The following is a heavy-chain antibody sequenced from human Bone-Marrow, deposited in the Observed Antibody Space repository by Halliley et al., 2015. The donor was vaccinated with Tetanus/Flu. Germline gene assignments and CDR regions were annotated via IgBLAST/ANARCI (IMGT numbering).Heavy chain of an antibody. Sequence: IKTKTYGGEARDYAAPVKGRFSISRDDSRTTLYLDMNSLKTDDSAVYYCTADTADSSGWSHNYWGQGALVTVSS. V-gene: IGHV3-15*01. CDR2: IKTKTYGGEAR. CDR3: TADTADSSGWSHNY. D-gene: IGHD6-19*01. J-gene: IGHJ4*02.